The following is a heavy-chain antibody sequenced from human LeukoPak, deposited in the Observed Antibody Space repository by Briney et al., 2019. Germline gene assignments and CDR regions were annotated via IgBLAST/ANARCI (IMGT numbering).Heavy chain of an antibody. Sequence: SETLSLTCTVSGGSISSYYWSWIRQPPGKGLEWIGYIYYSGSANYNPSLKSRVTISVDTSKNQFSLKLSSVTAADTAVYYCARLGYCSSTSCYEHWFDPWGQGTLVTVSS. CDR2: IYYSGSA. D-gene: IGHD2-2*03. J-gene: IGHJ5*02. CDR3: ARLGYCSSTSCYEHWFDP. V-gene: IGHV4-59*08. CDR1: GGSISSYY.